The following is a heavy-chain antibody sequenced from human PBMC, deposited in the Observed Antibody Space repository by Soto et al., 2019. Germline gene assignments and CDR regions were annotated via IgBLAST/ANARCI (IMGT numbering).Heavy chain of an antibody. Sequence: ASGKVCCKASGYTFTSYAMHWVRQAPGQRLEWMGRINAGNGNTKYSQKFQGRVTITRDTSASTAYMELSSLRSEDTAVYYCAGVRGGCYIFDLGGQGTLDPVPS. J-gene: IGHJ3*01. CDR3: AGVRGGCYIFDL. CDR1: GYTFTSYA. CDR2: INAGNGNT. V-gene: IGHV1-3*01. D-gene: IGHD6-19*01.